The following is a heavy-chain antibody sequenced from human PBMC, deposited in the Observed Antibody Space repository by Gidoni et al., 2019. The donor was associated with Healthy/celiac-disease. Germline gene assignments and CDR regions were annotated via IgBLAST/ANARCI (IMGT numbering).Heavy chain of an antibody. D-gene: IGHD3-22*01. J-gene: IGHJ4*02. CDR2: ISAYNGNT. V-gene: IGHV1-18*01. CDR1: GSTLTSYG. Sequence: QVQLVQSGAEVKKPGASVKVSCQASGSTLTSYGISWVREAPEQELEWMGWISAYNGNTNDAQKLQSRGTMTTDTSTSTAYMELRSLRSDDTAVCYCARDLDDSSGYYPNYFDYWGQGTLVTVSS. CDR3: ARDLDDSSGYYPNYFDY.